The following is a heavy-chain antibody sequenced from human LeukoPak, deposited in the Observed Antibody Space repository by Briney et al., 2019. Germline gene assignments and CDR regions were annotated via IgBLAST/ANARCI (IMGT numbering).Heavy chain of an antibody. CDR2: IYYSGST. J-gene: IGHJ3*02. Sequence: SETLSLTCTVSGGSISSYYWSWIRQPPGKGLEWIGYIYYSGSTNYNPSLKSRVTISVDTSKNQFSLKLSSVTAADTAVYYCARAVPYYDYVWGSYRYGDAFDIGGQGTMVTVSS. CDR3: ARAVPYYDYVWGSYRYGDAFDI. V-gene: IGHV4-59*01. CDR1: GGSISSYY. D-gene: IGHD3-16*02.